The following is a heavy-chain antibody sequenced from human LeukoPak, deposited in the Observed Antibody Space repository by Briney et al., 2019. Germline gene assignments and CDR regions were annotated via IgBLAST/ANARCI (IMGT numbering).Heavy chain of an antibody. CDR1: GFTFNSYW. CDR2: INTGGRIT. V-gene: IGHV3-74*01. D-gene: IGHD2-2*01. J-gene: IGHJ2*01. Sequence: PGGSLRLSCAASGFTFNSYWLHWVRQAPGKGLVWVSRINTGGRITNYADSVKGRFTISRDNAKNTLFLQMDSLRVEDTAVYYCARPYCSSHSCYPWYLDLWGRGTLVTVSS. CDR3: ARPYCSSHSCYPWYLDL.